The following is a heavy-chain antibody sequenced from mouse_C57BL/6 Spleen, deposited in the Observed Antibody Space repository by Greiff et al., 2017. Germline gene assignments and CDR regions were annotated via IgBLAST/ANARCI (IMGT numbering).Heavy chain of an antibody. J-gene: IGHJ3*01. D-gene: IGHD2-1*01. V-gene: IGHV1-64*01. CDR3: ARVGDYGNPFAY. CDR1: GYTFTSYW. CDR2: IHPNSGST. Sequence: QVQLKQPGAELVKPGASVKLSCKASGYTFTSYWMHWVKQRPGQGLEWIGMIHPNSGSTNYNEKFKSKATLTVDKSSSTAYMQLSSLTSEDSAVYYCARVGDYGNPFAYWGQGTLVTVSA.